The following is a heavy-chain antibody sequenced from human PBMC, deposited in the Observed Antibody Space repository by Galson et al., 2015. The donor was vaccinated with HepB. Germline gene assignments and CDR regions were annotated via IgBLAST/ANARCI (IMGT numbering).Heavy chain of an antibody. CDR3: ATRREIRMKAYGMDV. J-gene: IGHJ6*02. Sequence: SETLSLTCTVSGGSISSSKSSCAWVRQPPGKGLEWIGSIYNNGNTYYNPSLKSRVIISVDTSRNQFSLKLTSVAAADAAVYYCATRREIRMKAYGMDVWGQGTTVTVSS. D-gene: IGHD2-8*01. CDR2: IYNNGNT. V-gene: IGHV4-39*01. CDR1: GGSISSSKSS.